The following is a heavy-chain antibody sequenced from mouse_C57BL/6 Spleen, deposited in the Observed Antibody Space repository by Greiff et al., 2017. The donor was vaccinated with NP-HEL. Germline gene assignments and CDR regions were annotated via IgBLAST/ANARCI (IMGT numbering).Heavy chain of an antibody. CDR1: GYTFTDYN. CDR3: ARRAYDGYYYFDV. CDR2: INPNNGGT. V-gene: IGHV1-18*01. Sequence: EVQLQQSGPELVKPGASVKIPCKASGYTFTDYNMDWVKQSHGKSLEWIGDINPNNGGTIYNQKFKGKATLTVDKSSSTAYMELRSLTSEDTAVYYCARRAYDGYYYFDVWGTGTTVTVSS. D-gene: IGHD2-3*01. J-gene: IGHJ1*03.